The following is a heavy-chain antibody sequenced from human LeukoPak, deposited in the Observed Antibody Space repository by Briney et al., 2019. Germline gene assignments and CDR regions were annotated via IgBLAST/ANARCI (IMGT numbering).Heavy chain of an antibody. CDR3: AKARTDSSSWDRRYYYYYMDV. CDR2: INNDGSST. Sequence: LTGGSLRLSCAASGFTFSSYWMHWVRQVPGKGLVWVSRINNDGSSTTYADSVKGRFTIARDNAKNTLYLQMNSLRAEDTAVYYCAKARTDSSSWDRRYYYYYMDVWGKGTTVTVSS. V-gene: IGHV3-74*01. J-gene: IGHJ6*03. CDR1: GFTFSSYW. D-gene: IGHD6-13*01.